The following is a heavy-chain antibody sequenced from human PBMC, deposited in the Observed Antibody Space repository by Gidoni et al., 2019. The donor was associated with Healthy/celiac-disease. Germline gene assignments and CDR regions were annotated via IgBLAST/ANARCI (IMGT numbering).Heavy chain of an antibody. J-gene: IGHJ6*02. CDR1: GGSISRYY. V-gene: IGHV4-59*01. CDR3: ARGSYDILTGYGMDV. D-gene: IGHD3-9*01. CDR2: IYYSGST. Sequence: QVQLQESGPGLVKSSETLSLTCTVSGGSISRYYWSWIRQPPGKGLEWIGYIYYSGSTNYNPSLKSRVTISVDTSKNQFSLRLTSVTAADTAVYYCARGSYDILTGYGMDVWGQGTTVTVSS.